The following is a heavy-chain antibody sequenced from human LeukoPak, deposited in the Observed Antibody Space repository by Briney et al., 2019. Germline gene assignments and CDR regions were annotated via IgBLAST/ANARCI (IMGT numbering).Heavy chain of an antibody. V-gene: IGHV4-59*01. Sequence: PSETLSLTCSVSGGSISGYYWNWIRQPPGRGLEWIGYIHYSGSTDYNPSLKSRVTISVDTSKNQFSLRLRSVTAADTAVYYCARLIHGRVVTAIEHWGQGALVTVSS. J-gene: IGHJ4*02. D-gene: IGHD2-21*02. CDR3: ARLIHGRVVTAIEH. CDR2: IHYSGST. CDR1: GGSISGYY.